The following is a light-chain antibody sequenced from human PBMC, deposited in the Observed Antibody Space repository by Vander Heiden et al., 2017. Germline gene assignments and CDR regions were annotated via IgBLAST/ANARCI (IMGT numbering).Light chain of an antibody. Sequence: QSALTHPPSASGSPGPSVTISCTGASTDIGAYYYVSWYQQHPGKAPKLIIYEVTKRPSGVPDRFSGSKSGNTASLTVSGLQVEDEAYYFCGSYAAYNSDVVFGGGTKLTVL. CDR3: GSYAAYNSDVV. J-gene: IGLJ2*01. CDR1: STDIGAYYY. CDR2: EVT. V-gene: IGLV2-8*01.